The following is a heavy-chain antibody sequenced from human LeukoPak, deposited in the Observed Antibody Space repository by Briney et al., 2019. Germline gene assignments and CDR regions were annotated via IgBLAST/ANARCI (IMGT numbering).Heavy chain of an antibody. CDR2: IYYSGST. D-gene: IGHD3-10*01. CDR1: GGSISSYY. V-gene: IGHV4-59*01. J-gene: IGHJ4*01. Sequence: SETLSLTCTVSGGSISSYYWSWIRQPPGKGLEWIGYIYYSGSTNYNPSLKSRVTISVDTSKNQFSLNLSSVTAADTAVYYCARGYGSGSYYGYWGQGTLVTVSS. CDR3: ARGYGSGSYYGY.